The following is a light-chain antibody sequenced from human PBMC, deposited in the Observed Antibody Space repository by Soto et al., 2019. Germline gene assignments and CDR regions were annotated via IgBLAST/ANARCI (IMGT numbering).Light chain of an antibody. CDR1: QSLLHSTGNTY. J-gene: IGKJ4*01. CDR2: FGS. CDR3: LQALETPLT. Sequence: EIVLTQSPLSLPVTPGEPASISCRSTQSLLHSTGNTYLDWYLQKPGQSPQLLISFGSSRASGVPDRFSGSGSGTDFTLKISRVEAEDVGVYYCLQALETPLTFGGGTKVEIK. V-gene: IGKV2-28*01.